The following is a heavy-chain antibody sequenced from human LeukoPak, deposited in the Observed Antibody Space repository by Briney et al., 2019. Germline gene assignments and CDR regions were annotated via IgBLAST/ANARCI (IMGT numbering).Heavy chain of an antibody. CDR3: ARAVWEYYYGSGSLFYYYYYMDV. D-gene: IGHD3-10*01. J-gene: IGHJ6*03. V-gene: IGHV3-23*01. Sequence: PGGTLRLSCAASGFTFSSYGMSWVRQAPGKGLEWVSAISGSGGSTYYADSVKGRFTISRDNSKNTLYLQMGSLRAEDMAVYYCARAVWEYYYGSGSLFYYYYYMDVWGKGTTVTISS. CDR1: GFTFSSYG. CDR2: ISGSGGST.